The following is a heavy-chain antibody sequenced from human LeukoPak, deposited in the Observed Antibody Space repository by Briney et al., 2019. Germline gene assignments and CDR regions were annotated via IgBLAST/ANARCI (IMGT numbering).Heavy chain of an antibody. Sequence: PSETLSLTCTVSGGSISSSSYYWSWIRQPPGKGLEWIGYIYYSGSTNYNPSLKSRVTISVDTSKNQFSLKLSSVTAADTAVYYCARHADTTVTAFDIWGQGTMVTVSS. J-gene: IGHJ3*02. V-gene: IGHV4-61*05. CDR1: GGSISSSSYY. CDR2: IYYSGST. D-gene: IGHD4-17*01. CDR3: ARHADTTVTAFDI.